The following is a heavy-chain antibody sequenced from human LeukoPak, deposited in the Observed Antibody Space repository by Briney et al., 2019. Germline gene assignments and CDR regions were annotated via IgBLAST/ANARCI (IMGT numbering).Heavy chain of an antibody. Sequence: GGSLRLSRADSGFTDSGDNMSWVRQSQAKGLEWVATFHSGGDTYYADSVKGRITISRDDSKNMVYLQMNNLRVEDTALYYCASFTSSWHPWGQGTPVTVSS. V-gene: IGHV3-66*01. J-gene: IGHJ1*01. D-gene: IGHD6-13*01. CDR3: ASFTSSWHP. CDR2: FHSGGDT. CDR1: GFTDSGDN.